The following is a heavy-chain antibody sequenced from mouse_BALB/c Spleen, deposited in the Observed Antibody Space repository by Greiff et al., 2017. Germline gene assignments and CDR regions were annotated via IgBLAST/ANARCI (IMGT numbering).Heavy chain of an antibody. D-gene: IGHD2-4*01. CDR2: ISSGGGST. V-gene: IGHV5-12-1*01. CDR1: GFAFSSYD. J-gene: IGHJ2*01. CDR3: ARHVGLRLDY. Sequence: EVQLVESGGGLVKPGGSLKLSCAASGFAFSSYDMSWVRQTPENRLEWVTYISSGGGSTYYPDTVKGRFTISRDNAKYTLYLQVSSLKSEDTAMYYGARHVGLRLDYWGEGTTLTVSS.